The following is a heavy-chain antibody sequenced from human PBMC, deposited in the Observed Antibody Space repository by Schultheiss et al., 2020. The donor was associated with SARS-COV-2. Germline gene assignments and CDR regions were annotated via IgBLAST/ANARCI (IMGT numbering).Heavy chain of an antibody. J-gene: IGHJ5*02. D-gene: IGHD3-10*01. V-gene: IGHV4-34*01. CDR1: GGSFSGYY. CDR2: ISHSGST. Sequence: SQTLSLTCAVYGGSFSGYYWSWIRQPPGKGLEWIGEISHSGSTNYNPSLKSRVTISVDTSKNQFSLKLSSVTAADTAVYYCARGDGSGSYYNSNWFDPWGQGTLVTVSS. CDR3: ARGDGSGSYYNSNWFDP.